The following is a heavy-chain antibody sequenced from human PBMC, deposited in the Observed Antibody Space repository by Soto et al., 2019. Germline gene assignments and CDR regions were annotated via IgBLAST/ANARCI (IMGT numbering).Heavy chain of an antibody. D-gene: IGHD1-7*01. V-gene: IGHV3-23*01. CDR2: VSDGGST. Sequence: EVQLLESGGGLVQPGGSLRLSCAASGFTFGSYFMRWVRQTPGQGLEWVSTVSDGGSTYYADSAKGRFTASRDNSKNMVYLQMHRLRAEDTVVYYWAKGRGQNYKDDVDVWGRGTTVTVSS. CDR3: AKGRGQNYKDDVDV. CDR1: GFTFGSYF. J-gene: IGHJ6*02.